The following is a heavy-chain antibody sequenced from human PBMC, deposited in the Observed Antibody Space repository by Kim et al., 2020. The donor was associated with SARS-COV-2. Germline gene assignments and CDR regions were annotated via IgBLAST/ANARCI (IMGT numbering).Heavy chain of an antibody. D-gene: IGHD5-12*01. J-gene: IGHJ4*02. V-gene: IGHV4-34*01. CDR2: INHSGST. CDR3: ARATPIVATIFGGWEY. Sequence: SETLSLTCAVYGGSFSGYYWSWIRQPPGKGLEWIGEINHSGSTNYNPSLKSRVTISVDTSKNQFSLKLSSVTAADTAVYYCARATPIVATIFGGWEYWGQGTLVTVSS. CDR1: GGSFSGYY.